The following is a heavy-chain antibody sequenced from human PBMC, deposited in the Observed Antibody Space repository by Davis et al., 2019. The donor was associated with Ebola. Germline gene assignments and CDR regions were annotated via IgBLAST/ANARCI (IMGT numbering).Heavy chain of an antibody. V-gene: IGHV3-30*03. D-gene: IGHD4-11*01. J-gene: IGHJ4*02. CDR2: ISYDGRKK. CDR3: ARDRGLQPLDC. CDR1: GFTLSSYG. Sequence: PRGSLRLSCPLSGFTLSSYGMNWVRHAPGKVLEWVAAISYDGRKKYHAESVKGRFTTSRDNSKNTLYLQMNSMRGDDTAMYYCARDRGLQPLDCWDQGTLVTVSS.